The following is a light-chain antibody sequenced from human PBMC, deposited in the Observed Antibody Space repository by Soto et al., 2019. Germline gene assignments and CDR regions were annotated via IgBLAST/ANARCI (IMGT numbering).Light chain of an antibody. CDR1: QSISSW. V-gene: IGKV1-5*03. CDR3: QQYNVYYT. Sequence: DIQMTQSPSTLSASVGDRVIITCRASQSISSWLAWYQQKPGKAPQLLIHMASILENGVPSRFSGSGSGTEFTLTISSLQPEDFATYYCQQYNVYYTFGQGTKVDIK. J-gene: IGKJ2*01. CDR2: MAS.